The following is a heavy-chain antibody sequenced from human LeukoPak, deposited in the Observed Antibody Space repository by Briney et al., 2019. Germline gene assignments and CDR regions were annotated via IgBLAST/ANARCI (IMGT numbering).Heavy chain of an antibody. CDR3: ARGGNSFYSNWFDP. D-gene: IGHD4-11*01. CDR2: IIPIFGTA. V-gene: IGHV1-69*05. J-gene: IGHJ5*02. CDR1: GGTFSSYA. Sequence: SVKVSCKASGGTFSSYAISWVRQAPGQGLEWMGGIIPIFGTANYAQKFQGRVTITTDESTSTAYMELSSLRSEDTAVYYCARGGNSFYSNWFDPWGQGTLVTVSS.